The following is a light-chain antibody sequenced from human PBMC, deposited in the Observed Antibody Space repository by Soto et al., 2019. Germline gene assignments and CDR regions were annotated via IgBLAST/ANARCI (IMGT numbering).Light chain of an antibody. CDR3: SSYTTIRTYV. V-gene: IGLV2-14*01. CDR1: SSDVGGYKY. Sequence: QSVLTQPASVSGSLGQSITISCTGTSSDVGGYKYVSWYQLHPDKGPQLMLYEVTNRPSGVSNRFSGSKSGNTASLTISGLQAEDEADYFCSSYTTIRTYVFGSGTKVTVL. CDR2: EVT. J-gene: IGLJ1*01.